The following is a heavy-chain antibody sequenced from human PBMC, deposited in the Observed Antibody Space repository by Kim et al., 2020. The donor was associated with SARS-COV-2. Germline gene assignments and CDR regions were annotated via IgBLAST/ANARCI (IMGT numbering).Heavy chain of an antibody. J-gene: IGHJ4*02. D-gene: IGHD3-22*01. V-gene: IGHV3-30*02. Sequence: FSISRDNSKNTLYLQMNSLRAEDTAVYYCAKTGWAANYYDSSGYPPPADYWGQGTLVTVSS. CDR3: AKTGWAANYYDSSGYPPPADY.